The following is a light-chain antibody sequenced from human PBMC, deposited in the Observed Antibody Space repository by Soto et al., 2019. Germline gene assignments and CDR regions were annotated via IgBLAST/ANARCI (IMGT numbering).Light chain of an antibody. Sequence: DIQMTQSPSSLSASVGDRVTITCRASQDISNYLNWYQQRPGKAPKLLIYDASNLEIGVPSRFGGTRSGTHFTFAITSLQPEDVATYYCQQYDSLPITFCQGTRLEI. CDR1: QDISNY. CDR3: QQYDSLPIT. J-gene: IGKJ5*01. V-gene: IGKV1-33*01. CDR2: DAS.